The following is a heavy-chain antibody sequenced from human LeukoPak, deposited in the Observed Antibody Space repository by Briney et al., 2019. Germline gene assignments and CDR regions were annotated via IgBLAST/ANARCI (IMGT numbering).Heavy chain of an antibody. CDR3: ARDNSVGNTAWWFDP. J-gene: IGHJ5*02. CDR1: GFTFTNYD. CDR2: INPSGGST. D-gene: IGHD1-26*01. Sequence: ASVKVSCKASGFTFTNYDMHWVRQAPGQGLEWMGIINPSGGSTNYAQNFQARVTMTRDTSTSTVYMELSSLRSEDTAVYYCARDNSVGNTAWWFDPWGQGTLVTVSS. V-gene: IGHV1-46*01.